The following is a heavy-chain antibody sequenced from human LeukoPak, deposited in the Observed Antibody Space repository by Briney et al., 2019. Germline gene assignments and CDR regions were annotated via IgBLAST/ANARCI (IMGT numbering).Heavy chain of an antibody. CDR3: ARDSSRHWFDP. V-gene: IGHV4-34*01. D-gene: IGHD6-13*01. CDR1: GGSFSGYY. Sequence: SETLSLTCAVYGGSFSGYYWSWIRQPPGKGLEWIGEINHSGSTNYNPSLKSRVTISVDTSKNQFSLKLSSVTAADTAVYYCARDSSRHWFDPWGQGTLVTVSS. J-gene: IGHJ5*02. CDR2: INHSGST.